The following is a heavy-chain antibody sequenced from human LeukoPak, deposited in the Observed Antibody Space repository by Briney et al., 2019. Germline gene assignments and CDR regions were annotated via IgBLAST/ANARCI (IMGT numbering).Heavy chain of an antibody. CDR2: IYYSGST. D-gene: IGHD3-10*01. Sequence: SETLSLTCTVSGGSISSYYWSWIRQPPGKGLEWIGHIYYSGSTYYNPSLKSRVTISVDTSKNQFSLKLNSVTATDTAVYYCARHYGPWGQGTLVTVSS. CDR3: ARHYGP. J-gene: IGHJ4*02. V-gene: IGHV4-59*08. CDR1: GGSISSYY.